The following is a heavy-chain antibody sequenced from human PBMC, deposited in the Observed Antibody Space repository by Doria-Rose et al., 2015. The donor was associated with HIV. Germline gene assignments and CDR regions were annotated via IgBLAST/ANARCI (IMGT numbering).Heavy chain of an antibody. CDR1: GVSLSSPGMG. CDR3: ARIKSSRWYHKYYFDF. V-gene: IGHV2-26*01. D-gene: IGHD6-13*01. CDR2: IFSDDER. J-gene: IGHJ4*02. Sequence: SGPVLVKPTETLTLTCTVSGVSLSSPGMGVSWIRQPPGKALEWLANIFSDDERSYKTSLKNRLTIPRGTSKSQVVLTMTDMDPVDTATYYCARIKSSRWYHKYYFDFWGQGTLVIVSA.